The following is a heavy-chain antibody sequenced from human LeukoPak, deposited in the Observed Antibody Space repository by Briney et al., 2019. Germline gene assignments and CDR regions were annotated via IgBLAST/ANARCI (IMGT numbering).Heavy chain of an antibody. V-gene: IGHV6-1*01. CDR2: TYYRSKWYD. J-gene: IGHJ5*01. CDR1: GDSVSSKNGA. Sequence: SQTLSLTCAIFGDSVSSKNGAWNWIRQSPSGGLEWLGRTYYRSKWYDEYADSVKGRVTISPDTSKNQFSLHVYSVTPEDTAVYYCARDLGTSGWYTFDFWGQGTLVTVSS. D-gene: IGHD6-19*01. CDR3: ARDLGTSGWYTFDF.